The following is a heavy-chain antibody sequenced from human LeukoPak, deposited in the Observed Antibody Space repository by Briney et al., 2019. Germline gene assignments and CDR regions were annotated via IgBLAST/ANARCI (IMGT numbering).Heavy chain of an antibody. V-gene: IGHV4-4*09. CDR3: ARRAGRRICNNSSCYFYYYMDV. CDR2: IYSSGST. Sequence: SETLSLTCTVSGGSVSNFYWSWIRQPPGKELEWIGYIYSSGSTDYNPSLRSRVTISVDTSKRQLSLKLSSVTAADTAVYYCARRAGRRICNNSSCYFYYYMDVWGKGTTVTVSS. CDR1: GGSVSNFY. J-gene: IGHJ6*03. D-gene: IGHD6-25*01.